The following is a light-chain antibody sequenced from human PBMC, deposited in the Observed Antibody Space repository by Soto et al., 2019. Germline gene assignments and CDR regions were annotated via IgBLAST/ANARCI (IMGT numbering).Light chain of an antibody. J-gene: IGLJ2*01. Sequence: QSVLTQPPSASGTPGQRVTISCSGSSSNIGSNYVYWYQQLPGTAPKLLIYSNNQRPSGVPDRFSGSKSGTSASLAISGLQSEDEADYHCAAWDDSLNGVVFGGGTKLTVL. V-gene: IGLV1-44*01. CDR2: SNN. CDR1: SSNIGSNY. CDR3: AAWDDSLNGVV.